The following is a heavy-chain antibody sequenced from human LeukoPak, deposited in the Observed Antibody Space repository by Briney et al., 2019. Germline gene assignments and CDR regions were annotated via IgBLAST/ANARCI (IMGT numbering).Heavy chain of an antibody. CDR2: IYSGGST. CDR3: ARDGPTSLDY. Sequence: PGGSLRLSCAASGFTFSSYSMNWVRQAPGKGLEWVSVIYSGGSTYYADSVKGRFTISRDNSKNTLYLQMNSLRAEDTAVYYCARDGPTSLDYWGQGTLVTVSS. CDR1: GFTFSSYS. J-gene: IGHJ4*02. V-gene: IGHV3-53*01.